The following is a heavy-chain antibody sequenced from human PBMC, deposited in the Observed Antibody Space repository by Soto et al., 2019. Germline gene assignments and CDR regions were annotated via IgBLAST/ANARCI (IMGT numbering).Heavy chain of an antibody. CDR1: GDSINSDKYY. CDR2: IYYSGNT. D-gene: IGHD3-3*01. J-gene: IGHJ4*02. CDR3: ARFDFWSGNDY. Sequence: SETLSLTCSVSGDSINSDKYYWGWIRQPPGKGLEWIGYIYYSGNTNYNPSLKSRVTISVDTSKNQFSLKLSSVTAADTAVYYCARFDFWSGNDYWGQGTLVTVSS. V-gene: IGHV4-61*01.